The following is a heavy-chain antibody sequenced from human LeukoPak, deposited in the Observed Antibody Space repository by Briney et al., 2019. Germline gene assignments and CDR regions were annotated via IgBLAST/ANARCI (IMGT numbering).Heavy chain of an antibody. V-gene: IGHV3-23*01. D-gene: IGHD1-26*01. CDR1: GFTFDDYT. Sequence: QSGGSLRLSCAASGFTFDDYTMHWVRQAPGKGLEWVSAISGSGGSTYYADSVKGRFTISRDNSKDTLYLQMNSLRAEDTAVYYCARPLIGSYYRGVLFDYWGQGTLVTVSS. CDR3: ARPLIGSYYRGVLFDY. J-gene: IGHJ4*02. CDR2: ISGSGGST.